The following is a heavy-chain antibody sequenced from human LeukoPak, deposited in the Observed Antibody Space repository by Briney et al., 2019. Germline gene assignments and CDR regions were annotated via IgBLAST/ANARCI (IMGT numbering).Heavy chain of an antibody. Sequence: AGGSLRLSCAASGFTFSSYTMHWVRQAPGKGLKWVSLISWDGGSTYYADSVKGRFTISRDNSKNSLYLQMNSLRTEDTALYYCAKDILGGYNPNPYFDYWGQGTLVTVSS. CDR1: GFTFSSYT. V-gene: IGHV3-43*01. D-gene: IGHD5-24*01. CDR2: ISWDGGST. CDR3: AKDILGGYNPNPYFDY. J-gene: IGHJ4*02.